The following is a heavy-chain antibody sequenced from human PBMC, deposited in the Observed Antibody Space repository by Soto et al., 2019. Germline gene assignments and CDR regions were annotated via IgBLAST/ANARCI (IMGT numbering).Heavy chain of an antibody. CDR3: AKTRGAMIYAISVYSMDV. D-gene: IGHD2-8*01. Sequence: EVQLLESGGGFIHPGGSLRLSCAASAFSFSRFAMNWVRHAPGKGLEWVSIISGSADSTFYADSVKGRFTISRDNSKSTLYLQINSLRAEDTAVYYCAKTRGAMIYAISVYSMDVWGQGTTVTVSS. J-gene: IGHJ6*02. CDR1: AFSFSRFA. V-gene: IGHV3-23*01. CDR2: ISGSADST.